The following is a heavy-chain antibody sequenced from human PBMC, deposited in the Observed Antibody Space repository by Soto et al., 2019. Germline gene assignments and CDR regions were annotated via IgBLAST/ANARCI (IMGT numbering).Heavy chain of an antibody. CDR1: GGSISSGGYS. J-gene: IGHJ4*02. V-gene: IGHV4-30-2*01. CDR2: IYHSGSS. CDR3: ARDKGYSHGYTLDQ. Sequence: PSETLSLTCAVSGGSISSGGYSWSWIRQPPGKGLGWIGYIYHSGSSYYTPSLKSRVTISVDRTKNPFSLKLSSATAAAAAGCYCARDKGYSHGYTLDQWGEGSLVTVS. D-gene: IGHD5-18*01.